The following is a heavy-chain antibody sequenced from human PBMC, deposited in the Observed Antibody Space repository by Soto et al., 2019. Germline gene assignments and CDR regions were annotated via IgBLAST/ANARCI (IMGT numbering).Heavy chain of an antibody. D-gene: IGHD3-10*01. V-gene: IGHV1-69*01. CDR1: GGTFSSYA. Sequence: QVQLVQSGAEVKKPGSSVKVSCKASGGTFSSYAISWVRQAPGQGLEWMGGIIPIFGTANYAQKFQGRVTITADESTSTAYMELSSLRSEDTAVYYCARDLRGYYGSGSSSYGMDVWGQGTTVTVSS. CDR2: IIPIFGTA. J-gene: IGHJ6*02. CDR3: ARDLRGYYGSGSSSYGMDV.